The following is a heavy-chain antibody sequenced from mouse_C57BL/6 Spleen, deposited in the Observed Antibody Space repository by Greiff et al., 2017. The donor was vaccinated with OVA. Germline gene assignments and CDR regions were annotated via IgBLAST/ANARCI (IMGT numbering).Heavy chain of an antibody. D-gene: IGHD1-1*01. CDR3: ARDITTVVADYYAMDY. J-gene: IGHJ4*01. V-gene: IGHV1-55*01. CDR1: GYTFTSYW. CDR2: IYPGSGST. Sequence: DQLQQPGAELVKPGASVKMSCKASGYTFTSYWITWVKQRPGQGLEWIGDIYPGSGSTNYNEKFKSKATLTVDTSSSTAYMQLSSLTSEDSAVYYCARDITTVVADYYAMDYWGQGTSVTVSS.